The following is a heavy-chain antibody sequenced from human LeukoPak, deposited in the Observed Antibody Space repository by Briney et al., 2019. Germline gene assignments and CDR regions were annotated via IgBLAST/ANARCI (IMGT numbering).Heavy chain of an antibody. CDR1: GYDFISYG. D-gene: IGHD6-25*01. V-gene: IGHV1-18*01. Sequence: GASVKVSCTSSGYDFISYGFTWVRQAPAPGIGWMGWISAYNGNTNYAPSLQARVSMTTDASASTVSIEVRSLTPDDTAVYYCAEGAKSGLHYWGQGTLVTVSS. J-gene: IGHJ4*02. CDR2: ISAYNGNT. CDR3: AEGAKSGLHY.